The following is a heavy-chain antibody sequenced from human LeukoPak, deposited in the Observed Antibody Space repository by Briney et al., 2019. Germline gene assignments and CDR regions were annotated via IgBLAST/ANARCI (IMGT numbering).Heavy chain of an antibody. Sequence: GGSLRLSCAASGFTFSTYAMSWVRQAPGKGLEWVSGISDSDSGTYYADSVKGRFTISRDNSKNTLYLQMNSLRAEDTAIYFCSKHPSTGFYYFDLWGQGTLVSVSS. V-gene: IGHV3-23*01. CDR3: SKHPSTGFYYFDL. CDR2: ISDSDSGT. CDR1: GFTFSTYA. J-gene: IGHJ4*02. D-gene: IGHD6-19*01.